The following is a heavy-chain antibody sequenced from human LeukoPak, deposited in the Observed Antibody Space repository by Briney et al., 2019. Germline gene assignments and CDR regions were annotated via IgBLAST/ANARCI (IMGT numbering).Heavy chain of an antibody. CDR1: GGSISSNSYY. J-gene: IGHJ3*02. D-gene: IGHD5-12*01. Sequence: PSETLSLTCSVSGGSISSNSYYWGWVRQPPGKGLEWIGSLYYNGRGYQNPSLKSRENTYYNPSLKSRVTISMDTSKNQFSLKLTSVTAADTAVCYCARAGGYASPIGIWGQGTMVTVSS. V-gene: IGHV4-39*07. CDR2: LYYNGRGYQNPSLKSRENT. CDR3: ARAGGYASPIGI.